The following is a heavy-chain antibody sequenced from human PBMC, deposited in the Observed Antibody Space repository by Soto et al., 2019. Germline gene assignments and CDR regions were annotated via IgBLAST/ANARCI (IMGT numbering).Heavy chain of an antibody. D-gene: IGHD6-13*01. CDR2: ILYDGSNK. Sequence: GGSLRLSCAASGFSFSAFGMHWVRQAPGKGLEWVAVILYDGSNKYYADSVKGRFTISRDNSNNTLFLQMNSLRADDTAVYYCAKVGIAAPDTRYYFDYWGQGTLVTVSS. CDR3: AKVGIAAPDTRYYFDY. CDR1: GFSFSAFG. V-gene: IGHV3-30*18. J-gene: IGHJ4*02.